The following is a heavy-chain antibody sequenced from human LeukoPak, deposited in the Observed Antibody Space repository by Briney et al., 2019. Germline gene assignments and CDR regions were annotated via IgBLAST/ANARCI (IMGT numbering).Heavy chain of an antibody. Sequence: GGSLRLSCAASGFTFSTSAMTWVRQAPGKGLEWVSGIGGSGGTIYYADSVKGRFTISRDNAKNSLYLQMNSLRAEDTAVYYCAELGITMIGGVWGKGTTVTISS. CDR1: GFTFSTSA. CDR3: AELGITMIGGV. J-gene: IGHJ6*04. V-gene: IGHV3-23*01. D-gene: IGHD3-10*02. CDR2: IGGSGGTI.